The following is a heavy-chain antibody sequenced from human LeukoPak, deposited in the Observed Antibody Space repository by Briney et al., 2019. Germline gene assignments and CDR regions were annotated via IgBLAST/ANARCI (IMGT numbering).Heavy chain of an antibody. Sequence: GESLKISCKGSGYSFTSYWIGWVRQMPGKGLEWMGITYPGDSDTRYRPSFQGQVTISADKSISTAYPQWSSLKASDTAMYYCATSTVPTEGGLDDWGQGTLVIVSS. CDR3: ATSTVPTEGGLDD. CDR1: GYSFTSYW. CDR2: TYPGDSDT. V-gene: IGHV5-51*01. D-gene: IGHD4-17*01. J-gene: IGHJ4*02.